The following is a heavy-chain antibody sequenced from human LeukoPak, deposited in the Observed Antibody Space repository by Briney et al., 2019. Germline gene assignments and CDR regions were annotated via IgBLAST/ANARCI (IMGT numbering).Heavy chain of an antibody. CDR1: GFTFSSYS. V-gene: IGHV3-23*01. CDR2: SDSGANT. D-gene: IGHD6-19*01. Sequence: GGSLRLSCAASGFTFSSYSMISDSGANTYYADSVRGRFTISRDNSKNTLYLQMNSLRAEDTAVYYCARDKGRLGQDAFDIWGQGTMVTVSS. CDR3: ARDKGRLGQDAFDI. J-gene: IGHJ3*02.